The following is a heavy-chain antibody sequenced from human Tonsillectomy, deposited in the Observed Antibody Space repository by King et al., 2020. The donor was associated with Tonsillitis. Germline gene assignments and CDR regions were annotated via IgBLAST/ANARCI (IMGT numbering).Heavy chain of an antibody. J-gene: IGHJ5*02. CDR1: GFTFSSYT. V-gene: IGHV3-21*01. D-gene: IGHD4-17*01. Sequence: VQLVESGGGLVKPGGSLRLSCAASGFTFSSYTMNWVRQAPGKGLEWVSSISTSSSYKYYADSVKGRFTISRDNAKNSLYLQMNSLRAEDTAMYYCAREGSIYGDPYWFDPWGQGTLFTVSS. CDR2: ISTSSSYK. CDR3: AREGSIYGDPYWFDP.